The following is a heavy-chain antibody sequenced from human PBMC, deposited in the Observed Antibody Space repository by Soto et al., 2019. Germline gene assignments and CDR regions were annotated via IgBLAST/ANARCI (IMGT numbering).Heavy chain of an antibody. J-gene: IGHJ3*02. CDR1: GFTFSNYW. Sequence: EVQLVESGGGLVQPGGSLRLSCAASGFTFSNYWMHWVRQAPGKGLEWVSRINGDGRTTIYADSVKGRFTISRDNAKNTVYLKMNSLGAEDTAVYYCERAGLGYCTSTSWQPGFDIGGQGTMVTGS. D-gene: IGHD2-2*01. CDR2: INGDGRTT. CDR3: ERAGLGYCTSTSWQPGFDI. V-gene: IGHV3-74*01.